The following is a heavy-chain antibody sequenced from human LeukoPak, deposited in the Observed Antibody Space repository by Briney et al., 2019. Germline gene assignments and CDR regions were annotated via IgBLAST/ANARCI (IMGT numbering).Heavy chain of an antibody. V-gene: IGHV3-48*04. CDR3: ARFAVVVAAAFDY. Sequence: PPGGSLRLSCAASGFTFSSYSMNWVRQAPGKGLEWVSYISSSSSTIYYADSVKGRFTISRDNAKNSLYLQMNSLRAEDTAVYYCARFAVVVAAAFDYWGQGTLVTVSS. CDR2: ISSSSSTI. D-gene: IGHD2-15*01. CDR1: GFTFSSYS. J-gene: IGHJ4*02.